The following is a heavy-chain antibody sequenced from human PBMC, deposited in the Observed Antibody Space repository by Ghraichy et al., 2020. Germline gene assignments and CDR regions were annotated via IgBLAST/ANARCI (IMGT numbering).Heavy chain of an antibody. CDR3: ASRPPHAYYSGLFDY. CDR2: IKQDGRET. CDR1: GFTFSNYW. J-gene: IGHJ4*02. V-gene: IGHV3-7*01. D-gene: IGHD2-15*01. Sequence: LSLTCAGSGFTFSNYWMTWVRQAPGKGLEWVANIKQDGRETYYVDSVKGRFTISRDNARNSLYLQMDSLRAEDTAVYYCASRPPHAYYSGLFDYWGQGSLVTVSS.